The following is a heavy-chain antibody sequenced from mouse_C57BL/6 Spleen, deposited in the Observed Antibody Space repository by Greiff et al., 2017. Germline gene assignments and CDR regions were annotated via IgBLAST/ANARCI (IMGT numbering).Heavy chain of an antibody. Sequence: EVQLVESGPGLVKPSQSLSLTCSVTGYSIPSCYYWNWIRQFPGNKLEWMGYISYDGSNNYNPSLKNPISLTRDTSKNQFFLQLNSVTTEHTATYYCARDYTTVVATAYYYAMDYWGQGTSVTVSS. V-gene: IGHV3-6*01. CDR3: ARDYTTVVATAYYYAMDY. J-gene: IGHJ4*01. D-gene: IGHD1-1*01. CDR2: ISYDGSN. CDR1: GYSIPSCYY.